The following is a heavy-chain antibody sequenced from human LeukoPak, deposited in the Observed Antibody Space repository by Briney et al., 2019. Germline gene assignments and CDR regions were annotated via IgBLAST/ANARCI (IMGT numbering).Heavy chain of an antibody. CDR1: GFTVTINH. V-gene: IGHV3-66*01. CDR2: IYTGGTT. Sequence: GGALEPPFKASGFTVTINHLNWVPQAPGKGLEWVSIIYTGGTTHYADSLKDRFTISRDDSINTLYLQINSLRVEDTAVYYCARDSSSYYFDYWGQGTLVTVSS. CDR3: ARDSSSYYFDY. J-gene: IGHJ4*02. D-gene: IGHD6-6*01.